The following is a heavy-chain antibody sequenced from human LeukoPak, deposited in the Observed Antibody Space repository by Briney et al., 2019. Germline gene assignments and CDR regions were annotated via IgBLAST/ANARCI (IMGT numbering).Heavy chain of an antibody. CDR2: IYYSGST. CDR1: GGSISSYY. V-gene: IGHV4-59*01. J-gene: IGHJ5*02. Sequence: SETLSLTCTVSGGSISSYYWSWIRQPPGKGLEWIGYIYYSGSTNYNPSLKGRVTISVDTSKNQSSLKLSSVTAADTAVYYCARDLITMVRGVITNWFDPWGQGTLVTVSS. D-gene: IGHD3-10*01. CDR3: ARDLITMVRGVITNWFDP.